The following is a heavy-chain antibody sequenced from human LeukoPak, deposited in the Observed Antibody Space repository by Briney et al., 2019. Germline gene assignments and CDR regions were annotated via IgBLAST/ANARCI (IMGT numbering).Heavy chain of an antibody. V-gene: IGHV3-30*02. CDR2: IRYDGSNK. D-gene: IGHD2-2*01. Sequence: GGSLRLSCAASGFTFSSYGMHWVRQAPGKGLEWVAFIRYDGSNKYYADSVKGRFTISRDNSKNTLYLQMNSLRAEDTAVYYCARGGLVVVPAEYYMDVWGKGTTVTVSS. J-gene: IGHJ6*03. CDR1: GFTFSSYG. CDR3: ARGGLVVVPAEYYMDV.